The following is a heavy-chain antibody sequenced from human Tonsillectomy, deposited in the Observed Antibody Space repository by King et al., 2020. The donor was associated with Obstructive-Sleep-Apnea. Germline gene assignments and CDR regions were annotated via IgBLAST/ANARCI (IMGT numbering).Heavy chain of an antibody. Sequence: QLVQSGGGLVKPGGSLRLSCAASGFTFIDYYISWIRHAPGKGLEWVSYISSSGSTIYYADSVKGRFPISRDNAKNSLYLQMNSLRAEDTALYYCARDPQGYCSITSCGTYGMDVWGQGTTVTVSS. CDR2: ISSSGSTI. V-gene: IGHV3-11*01. D-gene: IGHD2-2*01. CDR3: ARDPQGYCSITSCGTYGMDV. J-gene: IGHJ6*02. CDR1: GFTFIDYY.